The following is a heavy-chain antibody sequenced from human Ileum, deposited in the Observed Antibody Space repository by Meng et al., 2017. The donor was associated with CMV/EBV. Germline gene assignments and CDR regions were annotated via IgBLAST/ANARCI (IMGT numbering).Heavy chain of an antibody. D-gene: IGHD6-19*01. CDR1: GFTFDDYA. V-gene: IGHV3-43D*03. CDR2: ISWDGGST. CDR3: TTNGWYAGDY. J-gene: IGHJ4*02. Sequence: GESLKISCAASGFTFDDYAMHWVRQAPGKGLEWVSLISWDGGSTYYADSVKGRFTISRDDSKNTVYLQMNSLKTEDTAVYYCTTNGWYAGDYWGQGTLVTVS.